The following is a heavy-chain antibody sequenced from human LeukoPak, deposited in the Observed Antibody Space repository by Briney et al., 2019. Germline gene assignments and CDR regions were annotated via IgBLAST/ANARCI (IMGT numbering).Heavy chain of an antibody. J-gene: IGHJ5*02. CDR1: GGSISTGTYY. D-gene: IGHD3-3*02. Sequence: PSETLSLTCSVSGGSISTGTYYWTWIRQPAGKGLEWIGRVYTSGSTNYNPSLKSRVTISVESSKNQFSLNLSSVTAADTAVYYCARDRVASHSWSGAGSWFAPWGQGTLVIVSS. CDR3: ARDRVASHSWSGAGSWFAP. CDR2: VYTSGST. V-gene: IGHV4-61*02.